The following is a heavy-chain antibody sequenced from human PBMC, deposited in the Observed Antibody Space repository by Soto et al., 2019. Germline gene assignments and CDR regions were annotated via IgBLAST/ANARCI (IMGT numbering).Heavy chain of an antibody. J-gene: IGHJ3*01. Sequence: QVQLLESGGGVVQPGRSLSLSCVASGFSLSTYGMHWVRQAPGKGLEWVAFISSDGRFEYYAESVRGRFTISRDNSKNTLSLHMNSLRNEDTAVYYCTKEADAFDVWGQGTMVTVSS. CDR3: TKEADAFDV. V-gene: IGHV3-30*18. CDR1: GFSLSTYG. CDR2: ISSDGRFE.